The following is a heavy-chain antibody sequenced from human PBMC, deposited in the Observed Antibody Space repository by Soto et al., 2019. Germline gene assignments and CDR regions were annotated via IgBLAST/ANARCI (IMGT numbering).Heavy chain of an antibody. D-gene: IGHD2-2*01. CDR2: ISTRSTYL. CDR1: GLTFSTYS. Sequence: EVQLVESGGGLVKPGGSLRLSCAASGLTFSTYSMYWVRQHPGKGLEWVSSISTRSTYLYYAESVKGQFTISRDNAKHALYLQMNSLSAEDTAVYYCASQGGGDCTSTSCPPWYWGQGTLVTVSS. CDR3: ASQGGGDCTSTSCPPWY. V-gene: IGHV3-21*06. J-gene: IGHJ4*02.